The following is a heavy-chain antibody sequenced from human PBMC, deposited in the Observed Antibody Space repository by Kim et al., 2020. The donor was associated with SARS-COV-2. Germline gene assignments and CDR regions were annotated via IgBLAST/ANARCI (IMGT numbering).Heavy chain of an antibody. D-gene: IGHD3-10*01. CDR2: INHSGST. Sequence: SETLSLTCAVYGGSFSGYYWSWIRQPPGKGLEWIGEINHSGSTNYNPSLKSRVTISVDTSKNQFSLKLSSVTAADTAVYYCARGLGGRGRNWFDPWGQGTLVTVSS. CDR3: ARGLGGRGRNWFDP. V-gene: IGHV4-34*01. J-gene: IGHJ5*02. CDR1: GGSFSGYY.